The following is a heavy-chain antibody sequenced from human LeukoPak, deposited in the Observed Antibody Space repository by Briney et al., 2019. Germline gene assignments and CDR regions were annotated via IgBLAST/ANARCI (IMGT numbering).Heavy chain of an antibody. Sequence: KVSCKASGYTFTSYWIGWARQMPGKGLEWMGIIYPGDSDTRYSPSFQGQVTISADKSISTAYLRWSSLKASDTAMYYCARTIGYSYDYRHFDYWGQGTLVTVSS. J-gene: IGHJ4*02. CDR2: IYPGDSDT. CDR3: ARTIGYSYDYRHFDY. D-gene: IGHD5-18*01. CDR1: GYTFTSYW. V-gene: IGHV5-51*01.